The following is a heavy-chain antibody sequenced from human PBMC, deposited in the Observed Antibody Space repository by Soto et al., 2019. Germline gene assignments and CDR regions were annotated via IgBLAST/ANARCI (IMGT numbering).Heavy chain of an antibody. J-gene: IGHJ5*02. CDR1: GYTFSTYD. CDR3: ARDVSISGTRWFDP. CDR2: ISADNGST. D-gene: IGHD2-15*01. Sequence: QVQLVQSGPEVKNLGASVKVSCKTSGYTFSTYDISWVRQAPGQGLEWMGWISADNGSTDYAQKVQDRVTMTTDTSRNTAYMELRGLRSDDTAVYFCARDVSISGTRWFDPWGQGTLVTVSS. V-gene: IGHV1-18*04.